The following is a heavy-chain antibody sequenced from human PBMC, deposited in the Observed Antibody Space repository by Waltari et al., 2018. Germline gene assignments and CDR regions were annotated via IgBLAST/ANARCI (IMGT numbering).Heavy chain of an antibody. CDR2: ISGYNGNT. D-gene: IGHD3-3*01. J-gene: IGHJ4*02. V-gene: IGHV1-18*01. Sequence: QVQLVQSGAEVKKPGASVKVSCKTSGYIFTGYSITWVRQAPGQGLECMGWISGYNGNTKNEQNFQDRVTMTIGTSTTTAYMELRSLGSDDTAVYYCARGALGRVYYEYYFDSWGQGTLVTVSS. CDR3: ARGALGRVYYEYYFDS. CDR1: GYIFTGYS.